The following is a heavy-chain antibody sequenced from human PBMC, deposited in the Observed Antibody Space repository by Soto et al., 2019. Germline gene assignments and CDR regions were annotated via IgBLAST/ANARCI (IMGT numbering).Heavy chain of an antibody. V-gene: IGHV3-48*02. D-gene: IGHD1-26*01. CDR2: ISSGSGTI. J-gene: IGHJ4*02. Sequence: GGSLRLSCAASGLTFNTYSMNWVRKAPGKGLEWVSYISSGSGTIYYADSVKGRFTISRDNAKNSLYLQMNSLRDEDTAVYYCARNSGSYRGIFDYWGQGTLVTVSS. CDR3: ARNSGSYRGIFDY. CDR1: GLTFNTYS.